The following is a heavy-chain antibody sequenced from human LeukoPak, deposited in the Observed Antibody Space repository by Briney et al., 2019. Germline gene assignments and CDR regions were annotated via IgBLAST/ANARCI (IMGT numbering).Heavy chain of an antibody. D-gene: IGHD6-13*01. CDR1: GFTFSDYY. CDR2: ISSSGSTI. J-gene: IGHJ5*02. CDR3: ARAGYSSHQNWFDP. Sequence: GGSLRLSCAASGFTFSDYYMSWIRQAPGKGLEWVSYISSSGSTIYYADSVKGRFTISRDNAKNSLYLQMNSLRAEDTAVYYCARAGYSSHQNWFDPWGQGTLVTASS. V-gene: IGHV3-11*04.